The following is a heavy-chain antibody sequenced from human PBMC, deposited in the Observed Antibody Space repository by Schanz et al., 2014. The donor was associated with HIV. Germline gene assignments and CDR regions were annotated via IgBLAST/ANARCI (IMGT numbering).Heavy chain of an antibody. CDR3: AKDMGSGSYETFDI. CDR1: GFTFSTFG. Sequence: QVQLVESGGGVVQPGRSLRLSCTASGFTFSTFGMHWVRQAPGKGLECVAVISYDGSKKYYADSVKGRFTISRDNSKNTLFLQMNSLRAEDTALYYCAKDMGSGSYETFDIWGQGTMVAVSS. J-gene: IGHJ3*02. D-gene: IGHD1-26*01. CDR2: ISYDGSKK. V-gene: IGHV3-30*18.